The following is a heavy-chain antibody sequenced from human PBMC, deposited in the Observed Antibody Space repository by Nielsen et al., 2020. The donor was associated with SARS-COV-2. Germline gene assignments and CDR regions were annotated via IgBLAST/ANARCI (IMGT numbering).Heavy chain of an antibody. D-gene: IGHD4-23*01. Sequence: SETLSLTCTVSGGSVKNSHFWGWVRQPPGKGLEWIGSIHYSGSIFYNPSLKSRVIISVDASQNQFSLRLSSVTAADTAIYYCARGRNDYGGAFFDSWGLGALLTVSS. CDR3: ARGRNDYGGAFFDS. J-gene: IGHJ4*02. V-gene: IGHV4-39*07. CDR1: GGSVKNSHF. CDR2: IHYSGSI.